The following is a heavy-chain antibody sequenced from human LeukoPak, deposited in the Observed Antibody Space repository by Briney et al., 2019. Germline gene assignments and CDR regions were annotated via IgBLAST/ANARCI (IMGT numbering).Heavy chain of an antibody. Sequence: PGGSLRLSCAASGFTFSSYAMHWVRQAPGKGLEWVAVISYDGSNKYYADSVKGRFTISRDNSKNTLYLQMNSLRAEDTAVYYCARSHVVVIAILDYWGQGTLVTVSS. V-gene: IGHV3-30-3*01. CDR1: GFTFSSYA. CDR2: ISYDGSNK. D-gene: IGHD2-21*01. J-gene: IGHJ4*02. CDR3: ARSHVVVIAILDY.